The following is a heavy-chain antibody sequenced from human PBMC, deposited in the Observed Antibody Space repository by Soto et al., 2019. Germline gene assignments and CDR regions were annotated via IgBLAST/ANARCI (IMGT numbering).Heavy chain of an antibody. CDR2: IYYSGST. J-gene: IGHJ4*02. CDR1: GGSISSGDYY. V-gene: IGHV4-30-4*01. CDR3: ARARYYYDSSGYYVPFPFDY. D-gene: IGHD3-22*01. Sequence: SETLSLTCTVSGGSISSGDYYWSWIRQPPGKGLEWIGYIYYSGSTYYNPSLKSRVTISVDTSKNQFSLKLSSVTAADTAVYYCARARYYYDSSGYYVPFPFDYWGQGTLVTVSS.